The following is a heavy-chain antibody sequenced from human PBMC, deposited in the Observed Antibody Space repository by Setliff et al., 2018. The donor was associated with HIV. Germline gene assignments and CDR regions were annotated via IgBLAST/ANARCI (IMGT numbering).Heavy chain of an antibody. CDR3: ARQGAGIQVRYFDWPWDPWTLDFDI. D-gene: IGHD3-9*01. CDR2: IYHSGST. CDR1: GFSISSGYY. Sequence: KPSETLSLTCAVSGFSISSGYYWGWIRQPPGKGLEWIGTIYHSGSTYYNPSLKSRVTISVDTSKNQFSLKLSSVTAADTAVYYCARQGAGIQVRYFDWPWDPWTLDFDIWGRGTLVTVSS. J-gene: IGHJ2*01. V-gene: IGHV4-38-2*01.